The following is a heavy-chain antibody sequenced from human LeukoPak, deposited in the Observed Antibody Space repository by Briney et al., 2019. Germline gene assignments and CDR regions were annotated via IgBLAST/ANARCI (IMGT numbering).Heavy chain of an antibody. Sequence: GASVKVSCKASGYTFTSYFMHWVRQAPGQGLEWMGIINPSGGSTSYAQKFQGRVTMTRDTSTSTVYMEVSSLRSEDTAVYYCARSSVSYGGWDAFQIWGQGTMVTVSS. D-gene: IGHD2-15*01. V-gene: IGHV1-46*01. CDR1: GYTFTSYF. CDR3: ARSSVSYGGWDAFQI. J-gene: IGHJ3*02. CDR2: INPSGGST.